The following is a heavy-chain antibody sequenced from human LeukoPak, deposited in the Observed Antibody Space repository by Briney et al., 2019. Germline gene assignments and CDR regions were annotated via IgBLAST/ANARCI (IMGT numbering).Heavy chain of an antibody. CDR1: GFSFSTYA. CDR3: ARDRGAIDY. J-gene: IGHJ4*02. V-gene: IGHV3-48*02. CDR2: ISSSSSTI. Sequence: GGSLRLSCAASGFSFSTYAMNWVRQAPGKGLEWLSYISSSSSTIYDADSVKGRFTISRDNAKNSLYLQMDSLRDDDTAVYCCARDRGAIDYWGQGTLVTVSS.